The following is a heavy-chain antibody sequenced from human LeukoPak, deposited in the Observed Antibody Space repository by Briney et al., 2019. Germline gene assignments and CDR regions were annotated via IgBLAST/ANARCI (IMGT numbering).Heavy chain of an antibody. CDR2: ISSSSSYI. D-gene: IGHD3-22*01. J-gene: IGHJ4*02. CDR3: ARDAYYDSSGYFDY. Sequence: GGSLRLSCAASGLSFSTYWMNWVRQAPGKGLEWVSSISSSSSYIYYADSVKGRFTISRDNAKNSLYLQMNSLRAEDTAVYYCARDAYYDSSGYFDYWGQGTLVTVSS. CDR1: GLSFSTYW. V-gene: IGHV3-21*01.